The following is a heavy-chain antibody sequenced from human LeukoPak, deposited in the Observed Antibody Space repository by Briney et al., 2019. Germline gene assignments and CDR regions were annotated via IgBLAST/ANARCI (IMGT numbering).Heavy chain of an antibody. D-gene: IGHD5-18*01. V-gene: IGHV3-30*18. J-gene: IGHJ5*02. CDR1: GSTFSSYG. Sequence: GGSLRLSCAASGSTFSSYGMHWVRQAPGKGLEWVAVISYDGSNKYYADSVKGRFTISRDNSKNTLYLQMNSLRAEDTAVYYCAKDQGYSYGYGGFDPWGQGTLVTVSS. CDR2: ISYDGSNK. CDR3: AKDQGYSYGYGGFDP.